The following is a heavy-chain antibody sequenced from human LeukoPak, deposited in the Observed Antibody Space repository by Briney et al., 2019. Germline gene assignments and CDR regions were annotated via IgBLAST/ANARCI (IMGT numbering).Heavy chain of an antibody. D-gene: IGHD6-19*01. CDR2: ISYDGSNK. J-gene: IGHJ4*02. V-gene: IGHV3-30*18. CDR3: AKDAGIAVAGIDY. CDR1: GFTFSSYG. Sequence: GRSLRLSCAASGFTFSSYGMHWVRQAPGKGLEWVAVISYDGSNKYYADPVKGRFTISRDNSKNTLYLQMNSLRAEDTAVYYCAKDAGIAVAGIDYWGQGTLVTVSS.